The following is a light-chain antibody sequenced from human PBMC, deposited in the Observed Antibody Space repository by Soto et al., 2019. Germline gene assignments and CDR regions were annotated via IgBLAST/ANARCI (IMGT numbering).Light chain of an antibody. CDR1: QSISSY. CDR2: AAS. V-gene: IGKV1-39*01. CDR3: EHSYSTPWS. Sequence: DIQMTQSPSSLPASVGDRVSITCRASQSISSYLNWYQQKPGKAPKLLIYAASSLQSGVPSRVSGSVSGTDYTLTISSLHPEACATYECEHSYSTPWSVGQGTKV. J-gene: IGKJ1*01.